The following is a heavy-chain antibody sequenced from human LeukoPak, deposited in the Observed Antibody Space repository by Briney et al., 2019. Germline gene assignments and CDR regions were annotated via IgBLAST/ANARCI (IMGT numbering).Heavy chain of an antibody. CDR2: ICWNSGSI. D-gene: IGHD3-22*01. J-gene: IGHJ4*02. CDR1: GFTFDDYA. V-gene: IGHV3-9*03. Sequence: PGRSLRLSCAASGFTFDDYAMHWVRQAPGKGLECVSDICWNSGSIGYADSVKGRFTVSRDNAKNSLYLQMNSLRAEDMALYYCAKDISHYYDSSGPYFDYWGQGTLVTVSS. CDR3: AKDISHYYDSSGPYFDY.